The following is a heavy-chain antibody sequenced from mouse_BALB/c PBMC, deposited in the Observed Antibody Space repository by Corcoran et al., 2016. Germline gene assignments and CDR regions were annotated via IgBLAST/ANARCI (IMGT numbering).Heavy chain of an antibody. J-gene: IGHJ4*01. V-gene: IGHV1-18*01. D-gene: IGHD2-3*01. CDR2: INPNNGGT. Sequence: EVLLQQSGPELVKPGASVKIPCKASGYTFTDYNMDWVKQSHGKSLEWIGDINPNNGGTIYNQKFKGKATLTVDKSSSTAYMELRSLTSEDTAVYYCARGVYDGYYEGAMDYWGQGTSVTVSS. CDR3: ARGVYDGYYEGAMDY. CDR1: GYTFTDYN.